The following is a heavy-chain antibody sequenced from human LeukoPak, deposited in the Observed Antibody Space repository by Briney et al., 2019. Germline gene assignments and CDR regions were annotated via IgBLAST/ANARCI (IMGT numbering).Heavy chain of an antibody. J-gene: IGHJ4*02. D-gene: IGHD5/OR15-5a*01. Sequence: SVKVSCKASGGTFSSYAISWVRQTPGQGLEWMGGIIPIFGTANYAQKFQGRVTITADKSTSTAYMELSSLRSEDTAVYYCARSYVYDSYYFDYWGQGTLVTVSS. CDR2: IIPIFGTA. CDR1: GGTFSSYA. CDR3: ARSYVYDSYYFDY. V-gene: IGHV1-69*06.